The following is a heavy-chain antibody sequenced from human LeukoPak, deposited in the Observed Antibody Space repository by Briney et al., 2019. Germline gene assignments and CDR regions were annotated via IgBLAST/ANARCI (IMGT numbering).Heavy chain of an antibody. V-gene: IGHV3-15*01. J-gene: IGHJ4*02. CDR3: TTVGLSGYYDSRGYYYFDY. Sequence: GGSLRLSCAASGFTFSNAWMSWVRQAPGKGLEWVGRIKSKTCGGTTDYAAPVKGRFTISRDDSKNTLYLEMNSLKTEDTAVYYCTTVGLSGYYDSRGYYYFDYWGQGTLVTVSS. D-gene: IGHD3-22*01. CDR2: IKSKTCGGTT. CDR1: GFTFSNAW.